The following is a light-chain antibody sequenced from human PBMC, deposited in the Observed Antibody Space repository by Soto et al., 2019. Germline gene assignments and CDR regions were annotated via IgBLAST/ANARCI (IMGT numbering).Light chain of an antibody. Sequence: DIQMTQSPSTLSASVGDRVNITCRASQSIDGWLAWYQMKPGKAPKLLVSRASDLETGVPSRFSGSGSGTEFTLTISSLQTDDSATYYCQQYNSYFFTFGSGTKVDVK. V-gene: IGKV1-5*03. CDR1: QSIDGW. CDR2: RAS. J-gene: IGKJ3*01. CDR3: QQYNSYFFT.